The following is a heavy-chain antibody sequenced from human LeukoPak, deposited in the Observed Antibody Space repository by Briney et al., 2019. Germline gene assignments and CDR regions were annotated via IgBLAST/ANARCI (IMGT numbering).Heavy chain of an antibody. D-gene: IGHD6-19*01. CDR3: ASQLPYSSGLFDY. CDR2: INPNSGGT. CDR1: GGTFSSYA. Sequence: GASVKVSCKASGGTFSSYAISWVRQAPGQGLEWMGWINPNSGGTNYAQKFQGRVTMTRDTSISTAYMELSRLRSDDTAVYYCASQLPYSSGLFDYWGQGTLVTVSS. J-gene: IGHJ4*02. V-gene: IGHV1-2*02.